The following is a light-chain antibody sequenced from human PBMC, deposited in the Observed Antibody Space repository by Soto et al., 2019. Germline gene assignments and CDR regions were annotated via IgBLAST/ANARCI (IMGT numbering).Light chain of an antibody. CDR2: AAS. J-gene: IGKJ1*01. Sequence: DIQVTQSPSSVYASVGDRVTITCRASQGISSWLAWYQQKPGKAPKLLIYAASSLQSGVPSRFSGSGSGTEFTLTISGLQPDAFATYYCQHYHSYADACGQGTKVEI. V-gene: IGKV1D-16*01. CDR3: QHYHSYADA. CDR1: QGISSW.